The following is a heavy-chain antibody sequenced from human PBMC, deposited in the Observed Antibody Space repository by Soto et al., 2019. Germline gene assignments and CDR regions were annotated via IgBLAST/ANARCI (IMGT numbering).Heavy chain of an antibody. CDR2: IGTAGDP. Sequence: EVQLVESGGGSVQWGGSLRLSCAASGFTVSRYDMHWVRQDTGKRLEWVSAIGTAGDPYYSDSVKGRFTISRENAKNSLFLQMNSLRVEDTAVYYCARKIAEGGGVVAFDIWGQGTMVIVSS. V-gene: IGHV3-13*05. CDR1: GFTVSRYD. J-gene: IGHJ3*02. CDR3: ARKIAEGGGVVAFDI. D-gene: IGHD6-13*01.